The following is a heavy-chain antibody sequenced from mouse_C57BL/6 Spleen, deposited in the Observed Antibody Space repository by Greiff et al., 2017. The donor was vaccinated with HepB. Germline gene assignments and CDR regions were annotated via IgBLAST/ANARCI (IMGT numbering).Heavy chain of an antibody. CDR2: ISDGGSYT. CDR3: ARDPYGGAMDY. J-gene: IGHJ4*01. Sequence: EVQRVESGGGLVKPGGSLKLSCAASGFTFSSYAMSWVRQTPEKRLEWVATISDGGSYTYYPDNVKGRFTISRDNAKNNLYLQMSHLKSEDTAMYYCARDPYGGAMDYWGQGTSVTVSS. D-gene: IGHD1-1*02. V-gene: IGHV5-4*01. CDR1: GFTFSSYA.